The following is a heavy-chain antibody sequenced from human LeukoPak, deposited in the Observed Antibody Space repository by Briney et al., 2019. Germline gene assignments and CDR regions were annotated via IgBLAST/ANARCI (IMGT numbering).Heavy chain of an antibody. CDR3: ARGLGIAVAGTWFDP. D-gene: IGHD6-19*01. CDR2: INHSGST. Sequence: SETLSLTCAVYGGSFSSYYWSWIRQPPGKGLEWIGEINHSGSTNYNPSLKSRVTISVDTSKNQFSLKLSSVTAADTAVYYCARGLGIAVAGTWFDPWGQGTLVTVSS. CDR1: GGSFSSYY. J-gene: IGHJ5*02. V-gene: IGHV4-34*01.